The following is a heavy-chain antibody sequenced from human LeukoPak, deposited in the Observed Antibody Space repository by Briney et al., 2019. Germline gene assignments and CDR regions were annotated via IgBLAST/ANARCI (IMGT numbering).Heavy chain of an antibody. V-gene: IGHV3-74*01. D-gene: IGHD6-13*01. J-gene: IGHJ6*02. Sequence: PGGSLRLSCAASGFTFSSYWMHWVRQAPGKGLVWVSRINSDGSSTSYADSVKGRFTISRYNAKNTLYLQMNSLRAEDTAVYYCARGQQLGAYGMDVWGQGTTVTVSS. CDR3: ARGQQLGAYGMDV. CDR1: GFTFSSYW. CDR2: INSDGSST.